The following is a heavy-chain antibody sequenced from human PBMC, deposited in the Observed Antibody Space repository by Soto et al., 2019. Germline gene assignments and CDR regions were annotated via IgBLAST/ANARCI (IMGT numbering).Heavy chain of an antibody. V-gene: IGHV3-33*01. Sequence: QVQLVESGGGVVQPGRSLRLSCAASGFTFSSYGMHWVRQAPGKGLEWVAVIWYDGSNKYYADSVKGRFTISRDNSKNTLYLQMNSLRAEDTAVYYCARDRDYYDSIGNYSRYYGMDVWGQGTTVTVSS. D-gene: IGHD3-22*01. CDR2: IWYDGSNK. J-gene: IGHJ6*02. CDR3: ARDRDYYDSIGNYSRYYGMDV. CDR1: GFTFSSYG.